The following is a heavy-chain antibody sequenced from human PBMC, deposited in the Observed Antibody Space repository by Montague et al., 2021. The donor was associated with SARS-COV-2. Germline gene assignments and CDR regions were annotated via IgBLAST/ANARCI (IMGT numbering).Heavy chain of an antibody. V-gene: IGHV6-1*01. D-gene: IGHD6-13*01. J-gene: IGHJ4*02. CDR2: TYYRSMWKS. CDR1: GDSVSSNSAT. Sequence: FAISGDSVSSNSATWNWIRQSPSRGLEWLGRTYYRSMWKSDYARSVKSRIAINPDTSKNQFSLQLSSVTPEDTALYYCVRGIEAAGSYDYWGQGTLVTVSS. CDR3: VRGIEAAGSYDY.